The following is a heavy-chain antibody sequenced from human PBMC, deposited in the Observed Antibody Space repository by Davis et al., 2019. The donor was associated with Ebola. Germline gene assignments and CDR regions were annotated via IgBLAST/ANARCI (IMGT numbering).Heavy chain of an antibody. Sequence: GESLKIPRKGSGYSLTSYWIGWVRQMPGKGLEWMGIIYPGDSDTRYSPSFQGQVPISADKSISTAYLQWSSLKASDTAMYYCARLLARLDTFWGPRDKNYYYYYMDVWGRGTTVTVSS. J-gene: IGHJ6*03. V-gene: IGHV5-51*01. CDR2: IYPGDSDT. D-gene: IGHD3/OR15-3a*01. CDR3: ARLLARLDTFWGPRDKNYYYYYMDV. CDR1: GYSLTSYW.